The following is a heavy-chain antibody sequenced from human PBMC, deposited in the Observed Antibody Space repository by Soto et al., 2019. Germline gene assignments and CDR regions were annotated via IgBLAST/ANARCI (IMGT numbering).Heavy chain of an antibody. Sequence: SETLSLTCTVSGGSISSSSYYWGWIRQPPGKGLERIGSIYYSGSTYYNPSLKSRVTISVDTSKNQFSLKLSSVTAADTAVYYCARQDYYGSGRPNNWFDPWGQGTQVTVSS. V-gene: IGHV4-39*01. D-gene: IGHD3-10*01. CDR1: GGSISSSSYY. CDR2: IYYSGST. J-gene: IGHJ5*02. CDR3: ARQDYYGSGRPNNWFDP.